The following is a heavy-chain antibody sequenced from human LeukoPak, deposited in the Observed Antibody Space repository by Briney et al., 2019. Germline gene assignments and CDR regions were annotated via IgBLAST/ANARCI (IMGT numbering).Heavy chain of an antibody. D-gene: IGHD3-10*01. V-gene: IGHV3-30*04. CDR3: ARIRWIGPLTYYMDV. CDR2: ISYDGSNE. CDR1: GFTFSSYV. Sequence: PGGSLRLSCAASGFTFSSYVMHWVRQAPGKGLEWVAIISYDGSNEYYADSVKGRFTISRDNSKNTLYLQMNSLRAADTAVYYCARIRWIGPLTYYMDVWGKGTTVTISS. J-gene: IGHJ6*03.